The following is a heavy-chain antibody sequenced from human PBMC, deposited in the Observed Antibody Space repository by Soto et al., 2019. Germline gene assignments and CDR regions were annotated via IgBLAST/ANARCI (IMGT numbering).Heavy chain of an antibody. Sequence: QVQLVESGGGVVQPGRSLRLSCAASGFTFSTYGMHWVRQAPGKGLEWVAVIWYDGSDKYYADSVKGRFTISRDNSKKTRYLRMNSLRAGDTAVYYCVGASDPFDYWGQGTLVTVSS. V-gene: IGHV3-33*01. CDR2: IWYDGSDK. CDR3: VGASDPFDY. CDR1: GFTFSTYG. J-gene: IGHJ4*02. D-gene: IGHD3-16*01.